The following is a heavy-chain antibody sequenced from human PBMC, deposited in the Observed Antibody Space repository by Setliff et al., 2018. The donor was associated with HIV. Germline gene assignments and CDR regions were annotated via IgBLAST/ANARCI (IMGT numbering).Heavy chain of an antibody. J-gene: IGHJ4*02. CDR2: ISGDGDDT. CDR3: ARLAHPRYSGSYYGASAGLFDY. CDR1: GFTYSSYA. D-gene: IGHD1-26*01. V-gene: IGHV3-23*01. Sequence: GGSLRLSCAAAGFTYSSYAMTWVRQAPGKGLEWVSGISGDGDDTLYADAEKGRFTIFRDNSKNMVYLQMSSLRAEDTARYYCARLAHPRYSGSYYGASAGLFDYWGQGTLVTVSS.